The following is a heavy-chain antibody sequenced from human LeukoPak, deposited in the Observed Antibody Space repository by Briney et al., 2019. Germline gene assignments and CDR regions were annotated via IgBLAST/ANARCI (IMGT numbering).Heavy chain of an antibody. CDR1: GGSISRADYY. J-gene: IGHJ4*02. V-gene: IGHV4-30-4*08. D-gene: IGHD3-3*01. CDR3: ARDSDFWSGYYYFDY. CDR2: IYYSGST. Sequence: SQTLSLTCTVSGGSISRADYYWSWIRQPPGKGLEWIGYIYYSGSTYYNPSLKSRATISVDTSKNQFSLKLSSVTAADTAVYYCARDSDFWSGYYYFDYWGQGTLVTVSS.